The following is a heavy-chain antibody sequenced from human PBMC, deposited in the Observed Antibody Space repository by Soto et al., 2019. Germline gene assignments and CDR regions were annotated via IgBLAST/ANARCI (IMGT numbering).Heavy chain of an antibody. CDR1: GFMFSSHG. CDR2: IWYDESNK. CDR3: GPDTLDY. V-gene: IGHV3-33*01. J-gene: IGHJ4*02. Sequence: QVQLVESGGGVAQPGRSLRLSCAASGFMFSSHGMHWIRQAPGKGLEWVAVIWYDESNKYYADSVKGRFTISRDNSKNTLYLQMNSLRVEDTAVYYCGPDTLDYWGQGTLVTVSS.